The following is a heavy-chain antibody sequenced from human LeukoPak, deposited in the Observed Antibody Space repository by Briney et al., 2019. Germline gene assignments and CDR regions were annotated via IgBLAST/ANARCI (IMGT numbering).Heavy chain of an antibody. Sequence: PGGSLRLSCAASGFTFSSYAMSWVRQAPGKGLEWVSTISGSGSSTYYADSVKGRFTISRDNSKNTLYLLMNSLRAEDTAVYYCAKLITIFGVSINDYFDYWGQGTLVTVSS. J-gene: IGHJ4*02. CDR1: GFTFSSYA. V-gene: IGHV3-23*01. CDR2: ISGSGSST. CDR3: AKLITIFGVSINDYFDY. D-gene: IGHD3-3*01.